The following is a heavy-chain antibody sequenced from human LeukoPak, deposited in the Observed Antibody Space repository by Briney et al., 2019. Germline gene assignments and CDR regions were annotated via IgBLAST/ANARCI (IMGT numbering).Heavy chain of an antibody. CDR2: INAGNRNT. J-gene: IGHJ6*04. D-gene: IGHD3-10*01. CDR1: GYTCTSYA. V-gene: IGHV1-3*01. CDR3: ARTNYYGSGSYYSPGGYYGMDV. Sequence: ASVKVSCKASGYTCTSYAMHWVRQAPGQRLEWMGWINAGNRNTKYSQKFQGRVTITRDTSASTAYMELSSLRSEDTAVYYCARTNYYGSGSYYSPGGYYGMDVWGKGTTVTVSS.